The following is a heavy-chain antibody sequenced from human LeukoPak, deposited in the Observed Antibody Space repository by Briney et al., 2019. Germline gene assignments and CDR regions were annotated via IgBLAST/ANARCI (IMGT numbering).Heavy chain of an antibody. D-gene: IGHD3-10*01. J-gene: IGHJ6*02. CDR1: GGSISSYY. CDR2: IYYSGST. CDR3: VSSSGSSPHSYGMDV. Sequence: SETLSLTCTVSGGSISSYYWSWIRQPPGKGLEWIGYIYYSGSTNYNPSLKSRVTISVDTSKNQFSLKLSSVTAADTAVYYCVSSSGSSPHSYGMDVWGQGTTVTISS. V-gene: IGHV4-59*08.